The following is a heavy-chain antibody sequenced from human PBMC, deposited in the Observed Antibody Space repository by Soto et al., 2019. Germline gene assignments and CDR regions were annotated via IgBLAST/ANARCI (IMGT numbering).Heavy chain of an antibody. Sequence: PGGSLRLSCAASGFTLDDYTMHWVRQAPGKGLEWVAGVGWNGGDIVYADSVKGRFTVSRDNTKNSLYLEMNSLRTEDTAIYYCAKDRAVVVPVSTSYFHYYGLDVWGQGTTVTVS. CDR1: GFTLDDYT. D-gene: IGHD2-2*01. V-gene: IGHV3-9*01. J-gene: IGHJ6*02. CDR2: VGWNGGDI. CDR3: AKDRAVVVPVSTSYFHYYGLDV.